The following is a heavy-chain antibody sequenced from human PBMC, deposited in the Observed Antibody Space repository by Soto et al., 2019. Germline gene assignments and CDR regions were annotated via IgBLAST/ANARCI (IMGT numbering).Heavy chain of an antibody. D-gene: IGHD2-15*01. CDR2: ISAYNGNT. Sequence: ASVKVSCKASGYTFTSYGISWVRHAPGQGLEWMGWISAYNGNTNYAQKLQGRVTMTTDTSTSTAYMELKSLRSDDTAVYYCASLVGSPTSQFFDCFGYWGREPWSPSTQ. J-gene: IGHJ4*02. V-gene: IGHV1-18*04. CDR1: GYTFTSYG. CDR3: ASLVGSPTSQFFDCFGY.